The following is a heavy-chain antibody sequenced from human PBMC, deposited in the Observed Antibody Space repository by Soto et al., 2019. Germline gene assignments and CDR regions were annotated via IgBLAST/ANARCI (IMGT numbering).Heavy chain of an antibody. CDR2: ISSSGSTI. D-gene: IGHD3-16*02. J-gene: IGHJ3*01. Sequence: GGSLRLSFAASGFTFSDYYMSWIRQAPGKGLEWVSYISSSGSTIYYADSVKGRFTISRDNAKNSLYLQMNSLRAEDTAVYYCARDRIMITFGGVIRRGAFELWGQGTMVTV. CDR3: ARDRIMITFGGVIRRGAFEL. V-gene: IGHV3-11*01. CDR1: GFTFSDYY.